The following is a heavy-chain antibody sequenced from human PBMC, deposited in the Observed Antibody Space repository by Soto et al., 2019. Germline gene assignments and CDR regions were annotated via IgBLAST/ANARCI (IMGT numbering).Heavy chain of an antibody. J-gene: IGHJ6*03. V-gene: IGHV3-66*01. CDR1: GFTVSSNY. CDR3: ARAARGGDSYYYYYYMDV. CDR2: IYSGGST. Sequence: EVQLVESGGGLVQPGGSLRLSCAASGFTVSSNYMSWVRQAPGKGLEWVSVIYSGGSTYYADSVKGRFTISRDDVKNTLYVQMNSLRAEDTAVYYCARAARGGDSYYYYYYMDVWGKGTTVTVSS. D-gene: IGHD4-17*01.